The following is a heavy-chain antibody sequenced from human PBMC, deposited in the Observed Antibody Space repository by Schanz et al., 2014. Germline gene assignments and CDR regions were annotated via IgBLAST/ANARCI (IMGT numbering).Heavy chain of an antibody. D-gene: IGHD3-22*01. CDR1: GFTFSAHA. CDR3: AKEDRNHNSDYVY. Sequence: EVLLVDSGGGLVQPGGSLRLSCGASGFTFSAHAMSWVRQAPGKGLEWVSAISSSGGSTYYADSVKGRFTISRDNSKNTLYLQMNSLRAEDTAVYYCAKEDRNHNSDYVYWGQGTLVTVSS. V-gene: IGHV3-23*04. J-gene: IGHJ4*02. CDR2: ISSSGGST.